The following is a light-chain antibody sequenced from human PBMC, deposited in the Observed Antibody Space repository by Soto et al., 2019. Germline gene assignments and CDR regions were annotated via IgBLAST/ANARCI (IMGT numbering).Light chain of an antibody. CDR1: HNIRLY. Sequence: VVLTQSPATLSLSPGETASLSCRATHNIRLYLAWYQPKLGQPPRVLLFDASNRATGIPARFIGSGSGTDFTLTVSSLEHEDFALYFCQQRSNRPPNTFGQGTKLEMK. V-gene: IGKV3-11*01. J-gene: IGKJ2*01. CDR2: DAS. CDR3: QQRSNRPPNT.